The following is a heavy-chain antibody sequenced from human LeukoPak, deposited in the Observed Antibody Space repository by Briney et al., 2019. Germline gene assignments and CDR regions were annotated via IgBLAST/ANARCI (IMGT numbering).Heavy chain of an antibody. V-gene: IGHV1-69*04. D-gene: IGHD1-26*01. Sequence: SVKVSCKASGGTFSSYAISWVRQAPGQGLEWMGRIIPTLGIANYAQKFQGRVTITADKSTSTAYMELSSLRSENTAVYYCARDRMGATGSTDYWGQGTLVTVSS. J-gene: IGHJ4*02. CDR3: ARDRMGATGSTDY. CDR1: GGTFSSYA. CDR2: IIPTLGIA.